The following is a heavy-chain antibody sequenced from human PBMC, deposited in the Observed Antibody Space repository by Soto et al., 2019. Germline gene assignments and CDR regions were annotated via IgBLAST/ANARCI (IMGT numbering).Heavy chain of an antibody. CDR3: AKGPYIAAAGTFWFDP. Sequence: QPGGSLRLSCAASGFTFDDYAMHWVRQAPGKGLEWVSGISWNSGSIGYADSVKGRFTISRDNAKNSLYLQMNSLRAEDTALYYCAKGPYIAAAGTFWFDPWGQGTLVTVSS. CDR1: GFTFDDYA. V-gene: IGHV3-9*01. J-gene: IGHJ5*02. CDR2: ISWNSGSI. D-gene: IGHD6-13*01.